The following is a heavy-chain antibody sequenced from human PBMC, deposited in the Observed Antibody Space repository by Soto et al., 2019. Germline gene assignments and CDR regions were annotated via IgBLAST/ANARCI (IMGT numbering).Heavy chain of an antibody. CDR1: GFTFSSYS. J-gene: IGHJ3*02. CDR3: ARDSIPREVPASDAFDI. V-gene: IGHV3-48*01. CDR2: ISSSSSTI. Sequence: GGSLRLSCAASGFTFSSYSMNWVRQAPGKGLEWVSYISSSSSTIYYADSVKGRFTISRDNAKNSLYLQMNSLRAEDTAVYYCARDSIPREVPASDAFDIWGQGTMVTVSS. D-gene: IGHD2-2*01.